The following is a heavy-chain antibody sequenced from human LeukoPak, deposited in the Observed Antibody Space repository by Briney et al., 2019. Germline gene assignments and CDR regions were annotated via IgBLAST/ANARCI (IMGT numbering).Heavy chain of an antibody. Sequence: GASVKVSCKASGYTFTGYHMHWVRQARGQGLEWMGWINPNSGGTNYAQKFQGRVTMTRDTSISTAYMELSRLRSDDTAVYYCARKMENGSGSYYNAYYYYYGMDVWGQGTTVTVSS. J-gene: IGHJ6*02. D-gene: IGHD3-10*01. V-gene: IGHV1-2*02. CDR2: INPNSGGT. CDR3: ARKMENGSGSYYNAYYYYYGMDV. CDR1: GYTFTGYH.